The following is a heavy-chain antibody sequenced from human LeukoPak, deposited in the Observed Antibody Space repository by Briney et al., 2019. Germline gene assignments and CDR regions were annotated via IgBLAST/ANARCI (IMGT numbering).Heavy chain of an antibody. CDR3: ARVCRDSSGYGAFDI. V-gene: IGHV3-48*03. D-gene: IGHD3-22*01. J-gene: IGHJ3*02. CDR2: ISSSGSLI. CDR1: GFTFSSYE. Sequence: GGSLRLSCAASGFTFSSYEMNWVRQAPGKGLEWVSYISSSGSLIYYADSVKGRFTISRDNAKNSLYLQMNSLRDEDTAVYYCARVCRDSSGYGAFDIWGQGTMVTVSP.